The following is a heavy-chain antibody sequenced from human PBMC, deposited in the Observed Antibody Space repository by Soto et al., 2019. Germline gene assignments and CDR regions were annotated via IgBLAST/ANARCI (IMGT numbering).Heavy chain of an antibody. D-gene: IGHD2-2*01. CDR1: GYTFSKYG. V-gene: IGHV1-18*01. J-gene: IGHJ5*02. Sequence: ASVKVSCKASGYTFSKYGITWVRQAPGQGLEWMGWISAYNGNTNSAQKFQGRVTMTTDKSTTTGYMELRSLRSDDTAIYYCAEGYCSGTSCQSLNSWGQGTLVTVSS. CDR3: AEGYCSGTSCQSLNS. CDR2: ISAYNGNT.